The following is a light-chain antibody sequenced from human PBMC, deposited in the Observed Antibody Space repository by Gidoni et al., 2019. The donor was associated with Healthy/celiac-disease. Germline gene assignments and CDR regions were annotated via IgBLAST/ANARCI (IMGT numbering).Light chain of an antibody. Sequence: ALTQSPGTLSLSPAERATLSSRASQSVTRDSLAWYQQKPGQAPRLLLCASSSRDDGSPDRLRGSGSGTEFTISIRRLESEEFAVYYCKHYGTSPPTWTFGQGTKVDIK. J-gene: IGKJ1*01. V-gene: IGKV3-20*01. CDR2: ASS. CDR1: QSVTRDS. CDR3: KHYGTSPPTWT.